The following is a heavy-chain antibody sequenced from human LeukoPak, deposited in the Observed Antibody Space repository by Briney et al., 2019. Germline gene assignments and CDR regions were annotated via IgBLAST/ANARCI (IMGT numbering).Heavy chain of an antibody. V-gene: IGHV4-4*08. CDR3: ARSARVPEY. CDR1: GDSIMTNY. J-gene: IGHJ4*02. Sequence: SETLSLTCTVSGDSIMTNYWTWIRQPPGKGLEWIGYISHIGVVNYNPSLKSRVTMSLDTATNQFSLKLNSVTAADTAVYYCARSARVPEYWGQGALVTVSS. CDR2: ISHIGVV.